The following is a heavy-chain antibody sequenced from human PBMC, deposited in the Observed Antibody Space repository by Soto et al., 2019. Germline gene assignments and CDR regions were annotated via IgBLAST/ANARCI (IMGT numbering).Heavy chain of an antibody. CDR2: NYYSGRT. CDR1: GGSINNGNS. J-gene: IGHJ6*02. V-gene: IGHV4-4*02. CDR3: AASYCSGGRCSAYAMDI. D-gene: IGHD2-15*01. Sequence: KTSETLSLTCTVSGGSINNGNSWSWVRQSPGRGLEWIGENYYSGRTQYNPPLKSRISISVDNPKNQISLKLTSVTAADTARYYCAASYCSGGRCSAYAMDIWGQGTTVTVSS.